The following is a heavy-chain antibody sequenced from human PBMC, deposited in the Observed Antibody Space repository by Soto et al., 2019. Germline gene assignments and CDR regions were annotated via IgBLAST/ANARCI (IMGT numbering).Heavy chain of an antibody. CDR2: IRGSGNSI. J-gene: IGHJ4*02. CDR3: AKDFWVNNDYDFVSPFDY. CDR1: GFTFSSYA. D-gene: IGHD5-12*01. V-gene: IGHV3-23*01. Sequence: GGSLRLSCAASGFTFSSYAMSWVRQAPGKGLEWVSGIRGSGNSIFYSDSVKGRFTISRDNSKDTLYLQMNSLRAEDTAVCYCAKDFWVNNDYDFVSPFDYWGQGTLVTVSS.